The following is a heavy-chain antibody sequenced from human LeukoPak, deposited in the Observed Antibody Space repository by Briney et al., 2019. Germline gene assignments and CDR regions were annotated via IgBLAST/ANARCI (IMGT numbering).Heavy chain of an antibody. CDR2: IYTRGST. J-gene: IGHJ4*02. V-gene: IGHV4-61*02. CDR3: ARTRYYYNSRSYGAPYYFDY. D-gene: IGHD3-10*01. CDR1: GGSISSGSYY. Sequence: SETLSLTCTVSGGSISSGSYYWSWIRQPAGKGLEWIGRIYTRGSTNYNPSLKSRVTISVDTPKNQFSLKLSSVPAADTAVYYCARTRYYYNSRSYGAPYYFDYWGQGTLVTVSS.